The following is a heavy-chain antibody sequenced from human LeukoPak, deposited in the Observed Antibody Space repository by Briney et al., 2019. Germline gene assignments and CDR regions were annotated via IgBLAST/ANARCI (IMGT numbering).Heavy chain of an antibody. J-gene: IGHJ3*02. CDR2: IIPIFGTA. CDR1: GGTFSSYA. V-gene: IGHV1-69*01. Sequence: SVKVSCKASGGTFSSYAISWVRQAPGQGLEWIGGIIPIFGTANYAQKFQGRVTITADESTSTAYMELSSLRSEDTAVYYCATVGSGSYYNLRVEAFDIWGQGTMVTVSS. D-gene: IGHD3-10*01. CDR3: ATVGSGSYYNLRVEAFDI.